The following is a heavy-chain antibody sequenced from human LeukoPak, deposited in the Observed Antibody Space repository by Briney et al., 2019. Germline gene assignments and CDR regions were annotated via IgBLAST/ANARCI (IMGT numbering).Heavy chain of an antibody. V-gene: IGHV3-48*01. CDR3: AKLDY. CDR2: ISSSSSTI. CDR1: GFTFSSYS. Sequence: GGSLRLSCAASGFTFSSYSMNWVRQAPGKGLEWVSYISSSSSTIYYADPVKGRFTISRDNAKNSLYLQMNSLRAEDTAVYYCAKLDYWGQGTLVTVSS. J-gene: IGHJ4*02.